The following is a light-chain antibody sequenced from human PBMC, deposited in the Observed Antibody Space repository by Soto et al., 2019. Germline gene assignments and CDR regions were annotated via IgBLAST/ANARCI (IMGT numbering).Light chain of an antibody. J-gene: IGKJ1*01. CDR3: QQYGSSPWT. V-gene: IGKV3-20*01. CDR1: QSVSSSY. CDR2: GAS. Sequence: EIVLSRSPGTPSLSPGERGTLSCRARQSVSSSYLAWYQQKPGQAPRLLIYGASSRATGIPDRFSGSGSGTNFTLTISRLEPEDFAVYYCQQYGSSPWTFGQGTTVDI.